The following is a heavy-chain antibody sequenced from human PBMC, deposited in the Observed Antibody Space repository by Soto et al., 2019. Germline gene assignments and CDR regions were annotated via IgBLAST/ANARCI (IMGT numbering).Heavy chain of an antibody. J-gene: IGHJ4*02. CDR2: VYSSGTT. V-gene: IGHV4-4*07. Sequence: PSETLSLICSVSGGSINSYWWSWIRQPAGKGLEWIGGVYSSGTTDYNPSLNSRATLSVETSKNQFSLKLSSVTAADTAVYYCARDIGSYAYGEGYWGQGIQVTVSS. D-gene: IGHD3-10*01. CDR1: GGSINSYW. CDR3: ARDIGSYAYGEGY.